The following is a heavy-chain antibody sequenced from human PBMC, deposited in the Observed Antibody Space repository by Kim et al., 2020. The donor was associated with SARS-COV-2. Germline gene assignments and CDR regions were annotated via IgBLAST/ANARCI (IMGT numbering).Heavy chain of an antibody. Sequence: GESLKISCEGSGYSFTNYWINWVRQMPGKGLEWMGRIDPSDSYTNYSPSFQGHVTISVDKSISTAYLQWSNLKASDTAMYYCARKTGELDYWGQGTLVTVSS. D-gene: IGHD7-27*01. V-gene: IGHV5-10-1*01. CDR3: ARKTGELDY. CDR2: IDPSDSYT. CDR1: GYSFTNYW. J-gene: IGHJ4*02.